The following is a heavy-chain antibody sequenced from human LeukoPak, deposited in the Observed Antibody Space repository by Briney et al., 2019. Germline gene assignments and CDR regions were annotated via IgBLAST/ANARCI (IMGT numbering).Heavy chain of an antibody. CDR2: ISSSSSYI. V-gene: IGHV3-21*01. CDR3: ARDDRIAVAGYLTSQYFQH. Sequence: GGSLRLSCAASGFTFSSYSMTWVRQAPGKGLEWVSSISSSSSYIYYADSVKGRFTISRDNAKNSLYLQMNSLRAEDTAVYYCARDDRIAVAGYLTSQYFQHWGQGTLVTVSS. D-gene: IGHD6-19*01. J-gene: IGHJ1*01. CDR1: GFTFSSYS.